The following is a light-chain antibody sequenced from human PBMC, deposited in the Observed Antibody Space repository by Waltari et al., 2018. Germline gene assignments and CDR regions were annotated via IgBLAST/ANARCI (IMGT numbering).Light chain of an antibody. CDR1: QSVWKTY. CDR2: DGS. CDR3: QQYHSSLYT. Sequence: IVLTQSPAILSLSPGETATLSCEASQSVWKTYLDWYQHQPGPAPRIRIYDGSARATGTPDRFSGSGAATQFTLTISRLEPEDFALYYCQQYHSSLYTFGQGTRLEMK. V-gene: IGKV3D-20*01. J-gene: IGKJ2*01.